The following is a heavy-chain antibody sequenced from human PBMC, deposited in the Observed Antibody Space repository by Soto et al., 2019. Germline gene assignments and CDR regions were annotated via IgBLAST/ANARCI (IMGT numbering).Heavy chain of an antibody. CDR1: GGTFSSYT. D-gene: IGHD3-10*01. CDR2: IIPILGIA. CDR3: ARATVHEHYYYYMDV. Sequence: QVQLVQSGAEVKKPGSSLKVSCKASGGTFSSYTISWVRQAPGQGLEWMGRIIPILGIANYAQKFQGRVTITADKSTSTAYMELSSLRSEDTAVYYCARATVHEHYYYYMDVWGKGTTVTVSS. V-gene: IGHV1-69*02. J-gene: IGHJ6*03.